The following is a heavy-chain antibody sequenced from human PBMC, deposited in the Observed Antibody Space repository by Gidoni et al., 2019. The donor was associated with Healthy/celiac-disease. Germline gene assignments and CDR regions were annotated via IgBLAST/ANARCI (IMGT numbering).Heavy chain of an antibody. V-gene: IGHV1-58*01. Sequence: QMQLVQSGPEVKKHGTSVKVSCQASGFVCTSSAVQWVRQARGQRLAWLGWIVVGSGNTNYAQKFQERVTITRDMSTSTAYMELSSLSSEDTAVYYCAADWGIAVAGQYYYYYVMDVWGQGTTVTVSS. D-gene: IGHD6-19*01. CDR2: IVVGSGNT. CDR1: GFVCTSSA. CDR3: AADWGIAVAGQYYYYYVMDV. J-gene: IGHJ6*02.